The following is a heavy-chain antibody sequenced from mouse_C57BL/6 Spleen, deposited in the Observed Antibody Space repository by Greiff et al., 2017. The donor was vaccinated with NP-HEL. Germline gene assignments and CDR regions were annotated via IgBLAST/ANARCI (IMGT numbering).Heavy chain of an antibody. J-gene: IGHJ4*01. CDR3: ARDLLSYAMDY. Sequence: EVQLQQSGPGLVKPSQSLSLTCSVTGYSITSGYYWNWIRQFPGNKLEWMGYISYDGSNNYNPSLKNRISITRDTSKNQFFLKLNSVTTEDTATYYCARDLLSYAMDYWGQGTSVTVSS. CDR1: GYSITSGYY. V-gene: IGHV3-6*01. CDR2: ISYDGSN.